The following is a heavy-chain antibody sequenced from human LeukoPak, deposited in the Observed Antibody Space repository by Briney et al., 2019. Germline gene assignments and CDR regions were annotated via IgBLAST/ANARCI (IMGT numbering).Heavy chain of an antibody. Sequence: ASETLSLTCAVYGGSSSGYYWSWIRQPPGKGLEWIGYIYYSGSTNYNPSLKSRVTISVDTSKNQFSLKLSSVTAADTAVYYCARGRQWLVTDGMDVWGQGTTVTVSS. CDR2: IYYSGST. D-gene: IGHD6-19*01. CDR1: GGSSSGYY. J-gene: IGHJ6*02. V-gene: IGHV4-59*01. CDR3: ARGRQWLVTDGMDV.